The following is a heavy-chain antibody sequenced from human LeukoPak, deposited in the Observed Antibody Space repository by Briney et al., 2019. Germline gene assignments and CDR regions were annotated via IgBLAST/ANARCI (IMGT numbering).Heavy chain of an antibody. CDR1: GGPISSGSYY. Sequence: PSETLSLTCTVPGGPISSGSYYWSWIRQPAGKGLEWIGRIYTSGSTNYNPSLKSRVTISVDTSKNQFSLKLSSVTAADTAVYYCARGGGYSGYDLYYFDYWGQGTLVTVSS. D-gene: IGHD5-12*01. CDR2: IYTSGST. CDR3: ARGGGYSGYDLYYFDY. J-gene: IGHJ4*02. V-gene: IGHV4-61*02.